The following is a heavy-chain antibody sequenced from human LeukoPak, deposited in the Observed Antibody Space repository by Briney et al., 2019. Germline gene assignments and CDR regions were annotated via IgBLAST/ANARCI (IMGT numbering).Heavy chain of an antibody. D-gene: IGHD3-22*01. CDR2: ISAYNGNT. CDR1: GYTFTSYG. CDR3: ALGRGDYYDSSGYYSLGY. J-gene: IGHJ4*02. Sequence: ASVKVSCKASGYTFTSYGISWVRPAPGQELEWMGWISAYNGNTNYAQKLQGRVTMTTDTSTSTAYMELRSLRSDDTAVYYCALGRGDYYDSSGYYSLGYWGQGTLVTVSS. V-gene: IGHV1-18*01.